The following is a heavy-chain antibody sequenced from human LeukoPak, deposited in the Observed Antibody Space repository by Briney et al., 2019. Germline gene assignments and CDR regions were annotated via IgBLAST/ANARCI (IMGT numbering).Heavy chain of an antibody. CDR3: ASYSSGWYKNAFDI. CDR2: IYYSGST. Sequence: KASETLSLTCTVSGGSISSYYWSWIRQPPGKGLEWIGYIYYSGSTNYNPSLKSRVTISVDTSKNQFSLKLSSVTAADTAVYYCASYSSGWYKNAFDIWGQGTMVTVSS. V-gene: IGHV4-59*01. D-gene: IGHD6-19*01. J-gene: IGHJ3*02. CDR1: GGSISSYY.